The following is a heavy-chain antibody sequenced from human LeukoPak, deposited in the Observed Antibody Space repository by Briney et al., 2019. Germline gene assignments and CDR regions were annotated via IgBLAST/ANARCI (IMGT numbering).Heavy chain of an antibody. CDR2: INPSGGGT. D-gene: IGHD1-14*01. J-gene: IGHJ5*02. CDR1: GYTFTSYY. CDR3: AKETPNTGWFDP. V-gene: IGHV1-46*01. Sequence: GASVKVSCKASGYTFTSYYMHWVRQAPGQGLEWMGIINPSGGGTNYPQRFQGRVTLTRDTSTSTVYMELTSLRSEDTAMYYCAKETPNTGWFDPWGQGTLVTVSS.